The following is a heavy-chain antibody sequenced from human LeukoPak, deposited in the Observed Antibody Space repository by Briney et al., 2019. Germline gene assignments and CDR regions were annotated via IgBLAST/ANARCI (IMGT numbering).Heavy chain of an antibody. CDR1: GFTFSSYS. Sequence: GGSLRLSCAASGFTFSSYSMNWVRQAPGKGLEWVSSISSSSSYIYYADSVKGRFTISRVNAKNSLYLQMNSLRAEDTAVYYCAREAAAAGFDYWGQGTLVTVSS. D-gene: IGHD6-13*01. CDR3: AREAAAAGFDY. V-gene: IGHV3-21*01. CDR2: ISSSSSYI. J-gene: IGHJ4*02.